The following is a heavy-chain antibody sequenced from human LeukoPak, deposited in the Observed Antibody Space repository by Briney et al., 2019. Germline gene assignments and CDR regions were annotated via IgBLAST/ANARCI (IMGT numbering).Heavy chain of an antibody. CDR2: ISETSDST. J-gene: IGHJ6*02. CDR3: ARDVGRGDGMDV. V-gene: IGHV3-48*02. Sequence: GGSLRLSCSASGFSLRTYSMNWVRQAPGKGLEWVSYISETSDSTYYADSVKGRFTISRDNAKNSLYLQMSSPRDEDTALYYCARDVGRGDGMDVWGLGTTVTVSS. CDR1: GFSLRTYS.